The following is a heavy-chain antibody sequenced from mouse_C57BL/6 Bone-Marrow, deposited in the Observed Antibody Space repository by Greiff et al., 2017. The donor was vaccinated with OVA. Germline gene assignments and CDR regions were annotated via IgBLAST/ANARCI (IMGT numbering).Heavy chain of an antibody. Sequence: VQLKQSGAELVRPGASVKLSCTASGFNIKDDYMHWVKQRPEQGLEWIGWIDPENGDTEYASKFQGKATITADTSSNTAYLQLSSLTSEDTAVYYCTTLYYYGSSWFAYWGQGTLVTVSA. D-gene: IGHD1-1*01. CDR2: IDPENGDT. J-gene: IGHJ3*01. CDR3: TTLYYYGSSWFAY. V-gene: IGHV14-4*01. CDR1: GFNIKDDY.